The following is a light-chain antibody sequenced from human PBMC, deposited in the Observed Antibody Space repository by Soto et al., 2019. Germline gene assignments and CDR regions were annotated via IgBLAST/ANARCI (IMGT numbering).Light chain of an antibody. CDR2: DVS. Sequence: QSVLTQPPSASGTPGQRLTISCSGTSSNIANNYVFWYQQYPGKAPKLIIYDVSERPSGVPDRFSGSKSGNTASLTISGLQAEEEAHYYSCSYAGAYNFVFGGGTKLTVL. J-gene: IGLJ3*02. V-gene: IGLV2-11*01. CDR1: SSNIANNY. CDR3: CSYAGAYNFV.